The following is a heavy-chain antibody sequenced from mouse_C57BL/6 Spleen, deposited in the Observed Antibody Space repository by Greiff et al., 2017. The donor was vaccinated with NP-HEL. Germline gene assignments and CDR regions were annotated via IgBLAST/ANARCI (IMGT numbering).Heavy chain of an antibody. CDR3: ARGDFITTVGGFDY. CDR1: GYTFTSYG. Sequence: QVQLKESGAELARPGASVKLSCKASGYTFTSYGISWVKQRTGQGLEWIGEIYPRSGNTYYNEKFKGKATLTADKSSSTAYMELRSLTSEDSAVYFCARGDFITTVGGFDYWGQGTTLTVSS. V-gene: IGHV1-81*01. J-gene: IGHJ2*01. CDR2: IYPRSGNT. D-gene: IGHD1-1*01.